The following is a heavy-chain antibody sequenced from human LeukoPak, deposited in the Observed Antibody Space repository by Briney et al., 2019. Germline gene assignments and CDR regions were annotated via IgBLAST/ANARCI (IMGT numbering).Heavy chain of an antibody. CDR2: INSDGSST. D-gene: IGHD6-25*01. CDR3: ARIYSSGRRGFKVGYYYMDV. J-gene: IGHJ6*03. CDR1: GFTFSSYW. V-gene: IGHV3-74*01. Sequence: GGSLRLSCAASGFTFSSYWMHWVRQAPGKGLVWVSRINSDGSSTSYADSVKGRFTISRDNAKNTLYLQMNSLRAEDTAVYYCARIYSSGRRGFKVGYYYMDVWGKGTTVTVSS.